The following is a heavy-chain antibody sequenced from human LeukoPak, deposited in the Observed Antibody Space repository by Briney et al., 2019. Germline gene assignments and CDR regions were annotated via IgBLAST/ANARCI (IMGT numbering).Heavy chain of an antibody. CDR2: ISGSGGST. Sequence: GGSLRLFCAASGFTFSSYAMSWVRQAPGKGLEWVSVISGSGGSTYYADSVKGRFTISRDNSKNTLYLQMNSLRAEDTAVYYCAKRAIGYCSSPSCGIDYWGQGTLVTVSS. CDR3: AKRAIGYCSSPSCGIDY. J-gene: IGHJ4*02. CDR1: GFTFSSYA. D-gene: IGHD2-2*01. V-gene: IGHV3-23*01.